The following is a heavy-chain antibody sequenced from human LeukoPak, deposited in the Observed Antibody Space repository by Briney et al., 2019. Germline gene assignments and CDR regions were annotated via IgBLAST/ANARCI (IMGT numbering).Heavy chain of an antibody. J-gene: IGHJ6*03. CDR1: GFTFSSYA. V-gene: IGHV3-23*01. CDR3: AKDRSSRYDFWSGSFSHYYYYYMDV. CDR2: MSGGSA. D-gene: IGHD3-3*01. Sequence: PGGSLRLSCAASGFTFSSYAMSWVCQAPGKGLEWVSAMSGGSADYADSVKGRFSISIDNSKNTLYLQMNSLRAEDTAVYYCAKDRSSRYDFWSGSFSHYYYYYMDVWGKGTTVTVSS.